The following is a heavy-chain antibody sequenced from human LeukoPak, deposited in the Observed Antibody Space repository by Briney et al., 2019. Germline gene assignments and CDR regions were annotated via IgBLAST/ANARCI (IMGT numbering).Heavy chain of an antibody. CDR1: GGTFSSYA. CDR3: ARDAVSFFGVVITYYYYGMDV. J-gene: IGHJ6*02. D-gene: IGHD3-3*01. V-gene: IGHV1-69*04. Sequence: GASVKVSCKASGGTFSSYAISWVRQAPGQGLEWMGRIIPIFGIANYAQKFQGRVTITADKSTSTAYMELSSLRSEDTAVYYCARDAVSFFGVVITYYYYGMDVWGQGTTVTVSS. CDR2: IIPIFGIA.